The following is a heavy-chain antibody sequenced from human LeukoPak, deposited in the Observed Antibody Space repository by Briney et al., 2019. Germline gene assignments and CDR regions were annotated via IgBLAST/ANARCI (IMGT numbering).Heavy chain of an antibody. Sequence: ASVKVSCKVSGYTLTELSMHWVRQAPGKGLEWMGGFDPEDGETIYAQKFQGRVTMATDTSTSTAYMELRSLRSDDTAVYYCAREGVAAPDYWGQGTLVTVSS. J-gene: IGHJ4*02. CDR3: AREGVAAPDY. CDR2: FDPEDGET. V-gene: IGHV1-24*01. D-gene: IGHD2-15*01. CDR1: GYTLTELS.